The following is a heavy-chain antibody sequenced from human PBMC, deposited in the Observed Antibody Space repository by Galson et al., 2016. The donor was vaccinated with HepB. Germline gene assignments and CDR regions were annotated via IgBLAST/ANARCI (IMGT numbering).Heavy chain of an antibody. D-gene: IGHD5-12*01. J-gene: IGHJ5*02. CDR3: ARSGKNIVATSWFDP. Sequence: SVKVSCKASGYTFTTYAIHWVRQAPGQRLEWMGWIYAGNGNTKYSQSLQARVTITRDISASTAYLELSSLRSEDTAVYYCARSGKNIVATSWFDPWGQGTLVTVSS. CDR1: GYTFTTYA. V-gene: IGHV1-3*01. CDR2: IYAGNGNT.